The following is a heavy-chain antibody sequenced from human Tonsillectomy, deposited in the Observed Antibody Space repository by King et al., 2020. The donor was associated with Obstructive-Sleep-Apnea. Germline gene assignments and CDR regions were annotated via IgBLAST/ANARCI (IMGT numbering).Heavy chain of an antibody. Sequence: VQLVESGGGVVQPGRSLRLSCAASGFTFSSYGMHWVRQAPGKGLEWVAFIRYDGSNKYYADSVKGRFTISRDNSKNTLYLQMNSLRAEDTAVYYCAKDRRHCSGGSCLADYWGQGTLVTVSS. CDR2: IRYDGSNK. CDR1: GFTFSSYG. J-gene: IGHJ4*02. CDR3: AKDRRHCSGGSCLADY. D-gene: IGHD2-15*01. V-gene: IGHV3-30*02.